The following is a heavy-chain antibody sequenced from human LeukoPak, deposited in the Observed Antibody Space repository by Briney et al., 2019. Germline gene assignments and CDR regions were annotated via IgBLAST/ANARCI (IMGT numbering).Heavy chain of an antibody. J-gene: IGHJ6*04. CDR1: GCTFSSYA. Sequence: GGSLRLSCAASGCTFSSYAVHWVSQAPGKGLEWVAVISYGGSNKYYADSVNGRFTISRDNSKNTLYLQMNSLRAEDTAVYYCATSPFAPGYSSSWYYYYGMDVWGKGTTVTVSS. CDR3: ATSPFAPGYSSSWYYYYGMDV. CDR2: ISYGGSNK. D-gene: IGHD6-13*01. V-gene: IGHV3-30-3*01.